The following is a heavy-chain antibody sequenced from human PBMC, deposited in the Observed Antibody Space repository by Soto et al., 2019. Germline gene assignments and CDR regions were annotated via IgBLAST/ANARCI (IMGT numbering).Heavy chain of an antibody. J-gene: IGHJ4*02. CDR1: GFTFSRNA. V-gene: IGHV3-23*01. CDR3: AKDPANGNFDY. D-gene: IGHD2-8*01. CDR2: ISDSGGST. Sequence: GGSLRLSCAASGFTFSRNAMSWVRQAPGKGLEWVSAISDSGGSTYYADSVKGRFTISRDNSKNTLYLQMSSLRAEDTAVYYCAKDPANGNFDYWGQGTLVTVSS.